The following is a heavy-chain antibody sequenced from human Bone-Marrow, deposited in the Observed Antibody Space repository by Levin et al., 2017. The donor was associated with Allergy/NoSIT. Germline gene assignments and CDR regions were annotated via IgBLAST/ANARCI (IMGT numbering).Heavy chain of an antibody. Sequence: WASVKVSCKASGYTFTAYYMHWVRQAPGQGLEWMGWINPNSGGTNYAQKFQGRVTMTRDTSISTAYMELSRLRSDDTAVYYCARVAAQQWLVREFDYWGQGTLVTVSS. J-gene: IGHJ4*02. CDR1: GYTFTAYY. CDR3: ARVAAQQWLVREFDY. CDR2: INPNSGGT. V-gene: IGHV1-2*02. D-gene: IGHD6-19*01.